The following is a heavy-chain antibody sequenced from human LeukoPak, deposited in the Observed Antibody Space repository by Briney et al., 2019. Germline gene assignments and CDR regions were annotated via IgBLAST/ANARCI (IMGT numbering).Heavy chain of an antibody. CDR2: IKQDGSAK. Sequence: GGSLRLSCAASGFTFSDYWMSWVRQAPGKGLEWVANIKQDGSAKHYVDSVKGRFTISRDNAKNSPYLQMNSLRVEDTAVYYCARDYYGLEGFFDYWGQGTLVTVSS. J-gene: IGHJ4*02. D-gene: IGHD3-10*01. CDR1: GFTFSDYW. CDR3: ARDYYGLEGFFDY. V-gene: IGHV3-7*03.